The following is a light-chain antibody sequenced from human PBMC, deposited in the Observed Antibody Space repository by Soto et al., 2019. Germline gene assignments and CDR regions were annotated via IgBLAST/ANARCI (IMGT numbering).Light chain of an antibody. CDR1: QDISTP. Sequence: DIQMTQSPSSLSASLGDRVTITCRASQDISTPLSWLQQKPGRAPKVVISAASTLQGDVPSRFSGSGSGTDFTLTITGLQHEDFATYYCHQSFTILPTFGGGTRLEI. CDR2: AAS. J-gene: IGKJ4*01. CDR3: HQSFTILPT. V-gene: IGKV1-39*01.